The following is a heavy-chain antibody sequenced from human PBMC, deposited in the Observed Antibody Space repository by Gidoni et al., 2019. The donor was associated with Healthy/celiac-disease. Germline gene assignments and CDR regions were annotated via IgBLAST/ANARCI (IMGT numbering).Heavy chain of an antibody. Sequence: EVQLVESGGGLVKPGRSLRLSCTASGFTFGDYAMSWFRQAPGKGLGWVGFIRSKAYGVTTEYAASVKGRFTTSRDDSKSIAYLQMNSLKTEDTAVYYCTRDRSVTMIVGEFDPWGQGTLVTVSS. D-gene: IGHD3-22*01. V-gene: IGHV3-49*05. CDR1: GFTFGDYA. CDR3: TRDRSVTMIVGEFDP. J-gene: IGHJ5*02. CDR2: IRSKAYGVTT.